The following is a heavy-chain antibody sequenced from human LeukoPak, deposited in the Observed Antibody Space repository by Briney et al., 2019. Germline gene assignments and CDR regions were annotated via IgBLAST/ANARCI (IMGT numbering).Heavy chain of an antibody. J-gene: IGHJ6*03. Sequence: GGSLRLSCAASGFTVSNKYMTWVRQAPGKGLEWVSLIYSDGRTYYADSVKGRCTISRDNSKNTLYLQMNSLRAEDTAVYYCADGVSHYYMDVWGKGTTVTISS. CDR2: IYSDGRT. D-gene: IGHD3-16*01. V-gene: IGHV3-53*05. CDR3: ADGVSHYYMDV. CDR1: GFTVSNKY.